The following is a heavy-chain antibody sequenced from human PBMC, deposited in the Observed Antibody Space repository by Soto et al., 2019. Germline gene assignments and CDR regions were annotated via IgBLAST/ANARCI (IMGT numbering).Heavy chain of an antibody. CDR2: IYPGDSDT. CDR1: GYSFTSYW. J-gene: IGHJ6*03. CDR3: ARHGLGYCSGGSCFAHYYYMDV. D-gene: IGHD2-15*01. Sequence: GESLKISCKGSGYSFTSYWIGWVRQMPGKGLEWMGIIYPGDSDTRYSPSFQGQVTISADKSVSTAYLQWSSLKASDTAMYYCARHGLGYCSGGSCFAHYYYMDVWGKGTTVTVSS. V-gene: IGHV5-51*01.